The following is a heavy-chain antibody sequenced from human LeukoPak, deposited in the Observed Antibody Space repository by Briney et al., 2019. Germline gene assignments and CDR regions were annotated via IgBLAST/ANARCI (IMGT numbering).Heavy chain of an antibody. V-gene: IGHV3-23*01. D-gene: IGHD2-2*01. CDR2: ISDGGGST. CDR1: GFTFSNYA. J-gene: IGHJ3*01. Sequence: GGSLRLSCAASGFTFSNYAMSWVRQAPGKGQEWVSGISDGGGSTDYADSVKGRCTISRDNSKNTLYLEMNRPRVEHPALYYCAKSRSHVPSDAFHLWAQRPMLTVSS. CDR3: AKSRSHVPSDAFHL.